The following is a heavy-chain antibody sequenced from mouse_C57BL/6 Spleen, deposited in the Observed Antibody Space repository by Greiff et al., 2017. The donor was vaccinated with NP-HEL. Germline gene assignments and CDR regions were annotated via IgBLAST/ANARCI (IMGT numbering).Heavy chain of an antibody. Sequence: EVKLEESGGDLVKPGGSLKLSCAASGFTFSSYGMSWVRQTPDKRLEWVATISSGGSYTYYPDSVKGRFTISRDNAKNTLYLQMSSLKSEDTAMYYCARRDGSSRGAMDYWGQGTSVTVSS. V-gene: IGHV5-6*02. CDR3: ARRDGSSRGAMDY. D-gene: IGHD1-1*01. J-gene: IGHJ4*01. CDR2: ISSGGSYT. CDR1: GFTFSSYG.